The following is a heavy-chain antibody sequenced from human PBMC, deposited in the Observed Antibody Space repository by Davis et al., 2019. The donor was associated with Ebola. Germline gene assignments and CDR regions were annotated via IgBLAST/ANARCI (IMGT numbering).Heavy chain of an antibody. CDR2: NIPIFGTA. J-gene: IGHJ4*02. CDR1: GYTFTSYG. D-gene: IGHD1-26*01. Sequence: SVKVSCKASGYTFTSYGISWVRQAPGQGLEWMGGNIPIFGTANYAQKFQGRVTITADESTSTAYMVLSSLRSEDTAVYYCARDRFGSYYDSWSDYWGQGTLVTVSS. CDR3: ARDRFGSYYDSWSDY. V-gene: IGHV1-69*13.